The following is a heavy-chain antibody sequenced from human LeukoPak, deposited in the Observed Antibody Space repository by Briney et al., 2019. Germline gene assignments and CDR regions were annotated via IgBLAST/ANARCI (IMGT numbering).Heavy chain of an antibody. D-gene: IGHD5-24*01. CDR3: ARTMAF. Sequence: GGSLRLSCTASGFTFSSYEMNWVRQARGKGLEWASDISSSGSPIYYADSVKGRFTVSRDNAKNSLYLQMSSLRAEDTAVYYCARTMAFWGQGTLVAVSS. CDR2: ISSSGSPI. V-gene: IGHV3-48*03. CDR1: GFTFSSYE. J-gene: IGHJ4*02.